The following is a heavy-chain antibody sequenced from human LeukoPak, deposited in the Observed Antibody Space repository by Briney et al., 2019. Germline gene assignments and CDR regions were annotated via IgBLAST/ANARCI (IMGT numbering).Heavy chain of an antibody. CDR2: INPSGGST. V-gene: IGHV1-46*01. CDR1: GYTFTSYY. Sequence: GASVNVSCRASGYTFTSYYMHWVRQAPGQGREGMGIINPSGGSTSYAQKFQGRVTMTRDTSTSTVYMELSSLRSEDTAVYYCARPYSSSWYRFDYWGQGTLVTVSS. D-gene: IGHD6-13*01. J-gene: IGHJ4*02. CDR3: ARPYSSSWYRFDY.